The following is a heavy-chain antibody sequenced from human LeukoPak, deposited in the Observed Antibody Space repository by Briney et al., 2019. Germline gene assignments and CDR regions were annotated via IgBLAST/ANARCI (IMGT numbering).Heavy chain of an antibody. D-gene: IGHD2-15*01. Sequence: PGGSLILSCAASGFTFSSYAMHWVRQAPGKGLEWVAVISYDGSDKYYADSVKGRFTISRDNSKNTLYLQMNSLRAEDTAVYYCARDLYVVVVAATPDYWGQGTLVTVSS. CDR1: GFTFSSYA. J-gene: IGHJ4*02. CDR2: ISYDGSDK. CDR3: ARDLYVVVVAATPDY. V-gene: IGHV3-30-3*01.